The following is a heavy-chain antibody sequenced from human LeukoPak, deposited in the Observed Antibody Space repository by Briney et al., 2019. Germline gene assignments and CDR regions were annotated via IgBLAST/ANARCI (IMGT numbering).Heavy chain of an antibody. Sequence: GGSLRLSCAASGFIVSSNYMSWVRQAPGKGLEWVSVIYSGGRTYYAASVKGRFTIPRDNSKNTLFLQMNSLSAEDTAVYYCARHSSGWYYNWFDPWGQGTLVTVSS. V-gene: IGHV3-66*04. CDR2: IYSGGRT. CDR1: GFIVSSNY. CDR3: ARHSSGWYYNWFDP. J-gene: IGHJ5*02. D-gene: IGHD6-19*01.